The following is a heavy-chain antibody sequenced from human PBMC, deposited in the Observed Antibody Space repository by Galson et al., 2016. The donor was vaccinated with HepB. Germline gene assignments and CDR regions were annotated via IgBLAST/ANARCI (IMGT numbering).Heavy chain of an antibody. J-gene: IGHJ6*02. CDR1: GYTFTSYY. CDR3: ASPATVTTLVYYYGLDV. Sequence: SVKVSCKASGYTFTSYYMHWVRQAPGQGLEWMGVINPSGGSTSYAQRFQGRVTMTSDTSTSTVYMDLSSLRSEDMAVYYCASPATVTTLVYYYGLDVWGQGTTVTVSS. CDR2: INPSGGST. D-gene: IGHD4-11*01. V-gene: IGHV1-46*01.